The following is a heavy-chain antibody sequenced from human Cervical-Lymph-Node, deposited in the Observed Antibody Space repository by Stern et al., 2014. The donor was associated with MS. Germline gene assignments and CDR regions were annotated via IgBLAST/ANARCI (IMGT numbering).Heavy chain of an antibody. D-gene: IGHD6-19*01. CDR3: ARTKSSGWQYHFDN. CDR2: SNPNSGSA. CDR1: GYTFTGYY. J-gene: IGHJ4*02. Sequence: QVQLVESGSEVKKPGASVKVSCKASGYTFTGYYIHWVRQAPGQGLEWMGWSNPNSGSALYAQNFQGRVTMTRDTSISAAYMELSRLTSDDTAVYYCARTKSSGWQYHFDNWGQGTLVTVSS. V-gene: IGHV1-2*02.